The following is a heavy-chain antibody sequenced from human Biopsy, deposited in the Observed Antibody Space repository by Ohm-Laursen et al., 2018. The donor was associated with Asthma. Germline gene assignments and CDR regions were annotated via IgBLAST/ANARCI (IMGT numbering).Heavy chain of an antibody. CDR3: ARGDSSGWSHYYFDY. CDR1: GFTVSRDH. CDR2: IYSGGTS. V-gene: IGHV3-53*01. J-gene: IGHJ4*02. D-gene: IGHD6-19*01. Sequence: SLRLSCAASGFTVSRDHMFWVRQAPGKGLEWVSVIYSGGTSDTADSVRGRFTISRDFYKNTLYLQMDSLRAEGTAVYYFARGDSSGWSHYYFDYWGQGTLVTVSS.